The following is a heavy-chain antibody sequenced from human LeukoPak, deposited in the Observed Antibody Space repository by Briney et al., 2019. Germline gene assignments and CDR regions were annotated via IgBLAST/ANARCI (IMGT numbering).Heavy chain of an antibody. CDR3: ARNAMVSYYYYMDV. D-gene: IGHD5-18*01. CDR1: GFTFSSYW. J-gene: IGHJ6*03. V-gene: IGHV3-7*01. CDR2: IKQDGSEK. Sequence: GGSLRLSCAASGFTFSSYWMSWVRQAPGKGLEWVANIKQDGSEKYYVDSVKGRLTISRDNAKNSLYLQMNSLRAEDTAVYYCARNAMVSYYYYMDVWGKGTTVTVSS.